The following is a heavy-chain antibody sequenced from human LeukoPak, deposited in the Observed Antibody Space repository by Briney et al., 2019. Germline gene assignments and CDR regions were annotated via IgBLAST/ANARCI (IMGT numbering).Heavy chain of an antibody. CDR2: IYSGGST. V-gene: IGHV3-53*01. CDR3: AKDARVAVADYFDY. J-gene: IGHJ4*02. D-gene: IGHD6-19*01. Sequence: GGSLRLSCAASGFTVSSNYMSWVRQAPGKGLEWVSVIYSGGSTYYADSVKGRFTISRDNSKNTLYLQMNSLRAEDTAVYYCAKDARVAVADYFDYWGQGTLVTVSS. CDR1: GFTVSSNY.